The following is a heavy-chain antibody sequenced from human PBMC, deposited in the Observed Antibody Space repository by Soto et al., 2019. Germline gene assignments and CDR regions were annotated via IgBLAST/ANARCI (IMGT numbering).Heavy chain of an antibody. V-gene: IGHV3-23*01. Sequence: PGGSLRRSCAASGFTFSSYGMSWVRQAPGKGLEWVSGISGSGGSTYYADSVKGRFTISRDNPKNTLYLQMNSLRAEDTAVYYCAKEGRYSSSRGYFDYWGQGTLVTVSS. CDR3: AKEGRYSSSRGYFDY. CDR1: GFTFSSYG. J-gene: IGHJ4*02. CDR2: ISGSGGST. D-gene: IGHD6-13*01.